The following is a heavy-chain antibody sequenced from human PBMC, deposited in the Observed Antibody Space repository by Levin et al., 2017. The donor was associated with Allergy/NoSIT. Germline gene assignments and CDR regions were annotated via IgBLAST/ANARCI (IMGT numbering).Heavy chain of an antibody. D-gene: IGHD5-12*01. J-gene: IGHJ4*02. Sequence: SETLSLTCAVYGGSFSGYYWSWIRQPPGKGLEWIGEINHSGSTNYNPSLKSRVTISVDTSKNQFSLKLSSVTAADTAVYYCARGSRARGYSGYDYGLVYWGQGTLVTVSS. CDR2: INHSGST. CDR3: ARGSRARGYSGYDYGLVY. V-gene: IGHV4-34*01. CDR1: GGSFSGYY.